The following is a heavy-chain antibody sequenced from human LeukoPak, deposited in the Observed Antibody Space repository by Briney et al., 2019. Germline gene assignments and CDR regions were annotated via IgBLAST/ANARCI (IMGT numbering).Heavy chain of an antibody. J-gene: IGHJ3*02. CDR1: GGSINSRSDY. CDR2: IYHSGST. Sequence: SETLSLTCTVSGGSINSRSDYWGWIRQPPGKGLEWIGYIYHSGSTYYNPSLKSRVTISVDRSKNQFSLKLSSVTAADTAVYYCARTSIAARRANAFDIWGQGTMVTVSS. CDR3: ARTSIAARRANAFDI. D-gene: IGHD6-6*01. V-gene: IGHV4-39*07.